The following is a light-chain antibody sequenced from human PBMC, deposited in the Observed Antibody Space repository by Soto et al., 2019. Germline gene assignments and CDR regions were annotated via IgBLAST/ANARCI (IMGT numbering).Light chain of an antibody. CDR3: SSFASSNPWV. Sequence: QSALTQPPSASGSPGQSVTISCTGTSSDVGAYNYVSWYQQHAGKAPKLVMYEVTKRPSGVPDRFSGSKSANTASLTVSGLQAEDEADYYCSSFASSNPWVFGGGTKLTVL. CDR2: EVT. J-gene: IGLJ3*02. V-gene: IGLV2-8*01. CDR1: SSDVGAYNY.